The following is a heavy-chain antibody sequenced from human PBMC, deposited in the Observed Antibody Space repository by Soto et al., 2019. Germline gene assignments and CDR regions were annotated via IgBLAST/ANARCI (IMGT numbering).Heavy chain of an antibody. V-gene: IGHV3-23*01. J-gene: IGHJ4*02. CDR1: GFTFSSYA. Sequence: GGSLRLSCAASGFTFSSYAMSWVRQAPGKGLEWVSAISGSGGSTYYADSVKGRFTISRDNSKNTLYLQMNSLRAEDTAVYYCAKDGWRGYIVRGVAYFDYWGQGTLVTVSS. CDR2: ISGSGGST. D-gene: IGHD3-10*01. CDR3: AKDGWRGYIVRGVAYFDY.